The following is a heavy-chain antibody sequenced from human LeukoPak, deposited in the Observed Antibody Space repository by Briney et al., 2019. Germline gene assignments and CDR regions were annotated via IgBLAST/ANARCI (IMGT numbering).Heavy chain of an antibody. V-gene: IGHV1-2*02. CDR1: GYTFTAYY. Sequence: ASVNVSCKASGYTFTAYYIHWVRQAPGQGLEWMGWMDPVSGGTNYAETFQGRVTMTRDSSISTAYMQLSGLRSDDTADTAVYYCARGVGSSWFDPWGQGTLVTASS. D-gene: IGHD2-15*01. CDR2: MDPVSGGT. J-gene: IGHJ5*02. CDR3: ARGVGSSWFDP.